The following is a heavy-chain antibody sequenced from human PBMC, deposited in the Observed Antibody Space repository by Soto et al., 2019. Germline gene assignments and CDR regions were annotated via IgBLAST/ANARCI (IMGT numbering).Heavy chain of an antibody. D-gene: IGHD3-22*01. Sequence: QVQLVESGGGVVQPGRSLRLSCAASGFTFSSYAMHWVRQAPGKGLEWVAVISYDGSNKYYAGSVKGRFTISRDNSKNTLYLQMNSLRAEDTAVYYCARDRTYYYDSSGYYHRYYYYGMDVWGQGTTVTVSS. V-gene: IGHV3-30-3*01. CDR2: ISYDGSNK. J-gene: IGHJ6*02. CDR3: ARDRTYYYDSSGYYHRYYYYGMDV. CDR1: GFTFSSYA.